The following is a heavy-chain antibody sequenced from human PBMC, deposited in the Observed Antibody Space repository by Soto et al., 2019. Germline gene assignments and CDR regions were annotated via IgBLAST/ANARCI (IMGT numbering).Heavy chain of an antibody. CDR1: GGSFSGYY. J-gene: IGHJ6*02. V-gene: IGHV4-34*01. CDR2: INHSGST. CDR3: ARVTGRYYYGMDV. Sequence: QVQLQQWGAGLLKPSETLSLTCAVYGGSFSGYYWSWVRQPPGKGLEWMGEINHSGSTNYNPSLKSRVTISVDTHKNQFSLKMSSVTAAYTAVYYCARVTGRYYYGMDVWGQGTTVTVSS.